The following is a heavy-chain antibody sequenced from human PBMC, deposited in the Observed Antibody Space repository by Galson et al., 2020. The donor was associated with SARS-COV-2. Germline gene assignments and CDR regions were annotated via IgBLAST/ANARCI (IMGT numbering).Heavy chain of an antibody. J-gene: IGHJ3*02. CDR3: ANYGSGSGAFDI. D-gene: IGHD3-10*01. V-gene: IGHV4-39*01. CDR1: GGSISSSSYY. CDR2: IYYSGST. Sequence: SETLSLTCTVSGGSISSSSYYWGWIRQPPGKGLEWIGSIYYSGSTYYNPSLKSRVTISVETSKNQFSLKLSSVTAADTAVYYCANYGSGSGAFDIWGQGTMVTVSS.